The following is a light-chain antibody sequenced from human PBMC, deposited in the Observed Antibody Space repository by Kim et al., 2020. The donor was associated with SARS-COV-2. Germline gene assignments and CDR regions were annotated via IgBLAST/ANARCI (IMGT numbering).Light chain of an antibody. V-gene: IGKV3-20*01. CDR2: GTS. CDR3: QQSGSSPWT. Sequence: SPGERATLSCRASQSVSSSYLAWFQQRPGQPPSLLIYGTSTRATGIPDRFSGSGSGTDFILTINRLEPEDFAVYFCQQSGSSPWTFGQGTKVDIK. CDR1: QSVSSSY. J-gene: IGKJ1*01.